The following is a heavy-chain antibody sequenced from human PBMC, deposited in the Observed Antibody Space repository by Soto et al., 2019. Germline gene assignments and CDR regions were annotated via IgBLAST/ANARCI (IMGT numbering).Heavy chain of an antibody. V-gene: IGHV1-46*04. CDR3: ARDVIGDAVGWAFDF. J-gene: IGHJ4*02. Sequence: QVQLVQSGPEVREPGTSVKISCTASGYTFVSHYIHWVRQAPGQRPEWMGIIDLSGFRTSYSQKMRDRFVITKNTSTSTVYMEMFSLTSEDTAFSGARDVIGDAVGWAFDFWGQGTLVTVSS. D-gene: IGHD3-10*01. CDR1: GYTFVSHY. CDR2: IDLSGFRT.